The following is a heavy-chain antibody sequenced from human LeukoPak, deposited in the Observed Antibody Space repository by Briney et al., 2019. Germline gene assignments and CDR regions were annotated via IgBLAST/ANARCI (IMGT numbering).Heavy chain of an antibody. J-gene: IGHJ4*02. CDR3: ATLTMVRGVRSDY. V-gene: IGHV1-24*01. CDR1: GYTLTELF. Sequence: ASVKVSCKVSGYTLTELFMHWVRQAPGEGVERRGGFVPEDGETIYAQKFQGGVTMTEDTPTDTAYMELSSLRSEDTAVYYCATLTMVRGVRSDYWGQGTLVTVSS. D-gene: IGHD3-10*01. CDR2: FVPEDGET.